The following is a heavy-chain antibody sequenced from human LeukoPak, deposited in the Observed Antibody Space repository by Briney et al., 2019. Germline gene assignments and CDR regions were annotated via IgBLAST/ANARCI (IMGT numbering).Heavy chain of an antibody. V-gene: IGHV4-31*03. CDR3: ARADYYGDYSFDY. CDR2: IYYSGST. Sequence: PSQTLSLTCTVSGGSISSGGYYWSWVRQRPGKGLEWIGYIYYSGSTYYNPSLKSRVTISVDTSKNQFSLKLSSVTAADTAVYYCARADYYGDYSFDYWGQGTLVTVSS. CDR1: GGSISSGGYY. J-gene: IGHJ4*02. D-gene: IGHD4-17*01.